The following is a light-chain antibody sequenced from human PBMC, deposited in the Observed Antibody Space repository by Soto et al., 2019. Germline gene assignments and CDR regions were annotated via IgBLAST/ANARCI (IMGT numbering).Light chain of an antibody. Sequence: NFMLTQPHSVSGSPGKTVTISCTGSSGSIASNYVQWYQQRPGSAPTTVIYEDNRRPSGVPDRFSGSIDSSSNSASLTISGLKTEDEADYYCQSYDSSNHVVFGGGTKLTVL. J-gene: IGLJ2*01. CDR3: QSYDSSNHVV. V-gene: IGLV6-57*02. CDR2: EDN. CDR1: SGSIASNY.